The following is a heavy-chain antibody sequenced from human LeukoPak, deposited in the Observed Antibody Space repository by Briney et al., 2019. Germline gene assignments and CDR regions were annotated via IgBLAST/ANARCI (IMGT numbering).Heavy chain of an antibody. CDR2: ISSSSNYI. Sequence: GGSLRLSCAASGFSFSSFSMNWVRQAPGKGLEWVSSISSSSNYIYYADSVKGRFTISRDNAKNSLYLQMNSLRAEDTAVYYCARDLVGSGSYYASHLDYWGQGTLVTVSS. CDR1: GFSFSSFS. V-gene: IGHV3-21*01. CDR3: ARDLVGSGSYYASHLDY. D-gene: IGHD3-10*01. J-gene: IGHJ4*02.